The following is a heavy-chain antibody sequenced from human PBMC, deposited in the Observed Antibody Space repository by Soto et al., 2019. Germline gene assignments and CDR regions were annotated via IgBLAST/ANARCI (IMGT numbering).Heavy chain of an antibody. CDR1: GYTFTSYG. CDR2: ISAYNGNT. V-gene: IGHV1-18*01. D-gene: IGHD3-3*01. CDR3: AWIRYDFWSGYPIGFDP. J-gene: IGHJ5*02. Sequence: ASVKVSCKASGYTFTSYGISWVRQAPGQGLEWMGWISAYNGNTNYAQKLQGRVTMTTDTSTSTAYMELRSLRSDDTAVYYCAWIRYDFWSGYPIGFDPWGQGTLVTVSS.